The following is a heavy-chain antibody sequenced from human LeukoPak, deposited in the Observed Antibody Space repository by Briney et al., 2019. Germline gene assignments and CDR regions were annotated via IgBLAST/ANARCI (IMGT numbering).Heavy chain of an antibody. V-gene: IGHV3-23*01. D-gene: IGHD6-6*01. Sequence: GGSLRLSCAASGFTFSSSAMSWVRQAPGKGLEWVSAVSGSGDSTYAVSVKGRFTISRDYSKNTLYLQMNSLRAEDTAIYYCAKSGSSRFDPWGQGTLVTVSS. CDR1: GFTFSSSA. J-gene: IGHJ5*02. CDR3: AKSGSSRFDP. CDR2: VSGSGDST.